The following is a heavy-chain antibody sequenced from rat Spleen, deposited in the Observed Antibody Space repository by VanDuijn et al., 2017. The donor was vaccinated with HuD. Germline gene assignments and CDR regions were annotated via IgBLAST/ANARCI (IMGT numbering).Heavy chain of an antibody. J-gene: IGHJ2*01. D-gene: IGHD1-10*01. Sequence: EVQLVETGGGLVHPGESLKLSCVASGFTFSSYWMFWIRQAPGAGLEWLSSITNTGGSTYYPDSVKGRFTISRDNAKSTLYLQMNSLRSEDTATYYCTRHNNYYFDYWGQGVMVTVSS. CDR2: ITNTGGST. CDR1: GFTFSSYW. CDR3: TRHNNYYFDY. V-gene: IGHV5-31*01.